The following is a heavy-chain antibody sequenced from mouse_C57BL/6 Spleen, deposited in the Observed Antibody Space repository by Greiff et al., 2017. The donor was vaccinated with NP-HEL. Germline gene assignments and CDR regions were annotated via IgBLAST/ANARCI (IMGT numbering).Heavy chain of an antibody. CDR1: GYTFTSYW. Sequence: QVQLQQPGAELVMPGASVKLSCKASGYTFTSYWMHWVKQRPGQGLEWIGEIDPSDSYTNYNQKFKGKSTLTVDKSSSTAYMQLSSLTSEDSAVYYCARAGITTVVAEGFAYWGQGTLVTVSA. D-gene: IGHD1-1*01. CDR3: ARAGITTVVAEGFAY. J-gene: IGHJ3*01. CDR2: IDPSDSYT. V-gene: IGHV1-69*01.